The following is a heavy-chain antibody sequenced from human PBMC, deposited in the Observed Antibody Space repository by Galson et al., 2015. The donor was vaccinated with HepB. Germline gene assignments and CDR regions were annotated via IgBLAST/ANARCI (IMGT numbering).Heavy chain of an antibody. CDR2: TSADGDNT. D-gene: IGHD1-1*01. Sequence: SVKVSCKASGYTFIRYGISWVRQAPGQGLEWMAWTSADGDNTKYPQRLQGRITVTTDTSTSTAYMELRSLRSDDTAVYYCTRGDKWNDGYEIFDYWGQGTQVTVSS. V-gene: IGHV1-18*04. J-gene: IGHJ4*02. CDR1: GYTFIRYG. CDR3: TRGDKWNDGYEIFDY.